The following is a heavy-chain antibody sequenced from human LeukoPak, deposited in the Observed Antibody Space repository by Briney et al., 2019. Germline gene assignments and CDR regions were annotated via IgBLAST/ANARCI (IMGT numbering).Heavy chain of an antibody. V-gene: IGHV3-33*01. CDR2: IWYDGSNK. J-gene: IGHJ5*02. Sequence: GGSLRLSCAASGFTFSSYGMHWVRQAPGKGLEWVAVIWYDGSNKYYADSVKGRFTISRDNSKNTLYLQMNSLRAEDTAVYYCARGFFGSSSSGWFDPWGQGTLVTVSS. D-gene: IGHD6-6*01. CDR1: GFTFSSYG. CDR3: ARGFFGSSSSGWFDP.